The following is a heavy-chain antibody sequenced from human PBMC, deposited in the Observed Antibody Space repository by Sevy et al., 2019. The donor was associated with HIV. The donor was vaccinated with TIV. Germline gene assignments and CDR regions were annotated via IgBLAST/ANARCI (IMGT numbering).Heavy chain of an antibody. D-gene: IGHD6-13*01. J-gene: IGHJ3*02. CDR1: GFTFSSYS. CDR3: ARSWEQQLHDAFDI. Sequence: GGSLRLSCAASGFTFSSYSMNWVRQAPGKGLEWVSSITSRSSYIYYADSVKGRFTISRANAKNSLYLQMNSLRAEDTAVYYCARSWEQQLHDAFDIWGQGTMVTVSS. V-gene: IGHV3-21*01. CDR2: ITSRSSYI.